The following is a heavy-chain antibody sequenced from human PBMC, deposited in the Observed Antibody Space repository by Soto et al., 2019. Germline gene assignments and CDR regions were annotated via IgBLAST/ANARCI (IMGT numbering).Heavy chain of an antibody. CDR2: MWYDGSRV. D-gene: IGHD3-10*02. V-gene: IGHV3-33*01. CDR3: ARDRAKLFEAFDI. Sequence: QEQVVESGGGVVQPGGSLRLTCVAAGFNLTSYGMHWVRQAPGKGLEWVAVMWYDGSRVYYTDSVRGRFTFSRDISKNTLYLQMNSLRAKDTAVYYCARDRAKLFEAFDIWGQGTLVIVS. CDR1: GFNLTSYG. J-gene: IGHJ3*02.